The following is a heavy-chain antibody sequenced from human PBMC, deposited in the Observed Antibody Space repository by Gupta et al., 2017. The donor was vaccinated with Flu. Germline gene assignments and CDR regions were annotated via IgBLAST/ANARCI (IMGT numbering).Heavy chain of an antibody. CDR2: ITGDGHPS. V-gene: IGHV3-23*01. D-gene: IGHD3-16*01. Sequence: HLLESGVAVVPPGGSLSLSCSATGFIFRSYAMTRVRHIPGKGLEWVSTITGDGHPSYHADSVQGRFSVSRDNSKNMLFLDMTGLKLEDTGVYYCTKGTAWGSLTGYADWFDPWGPGTVVTVSS. J-gene: IGHJ5*02. CDR3: TKGTAWGSLTGYADWFDP. CDR1: GFIFRSYA.